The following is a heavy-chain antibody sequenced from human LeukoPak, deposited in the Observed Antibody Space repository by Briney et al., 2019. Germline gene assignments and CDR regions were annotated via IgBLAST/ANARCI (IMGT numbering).Heavy chain of an antibody. CDR1: GYTFTGYY. D-gene: IGHD3-22*01. J-gene: IGHJ6*02. CDR3: ARVGYDSSGYYNYYYYYGMDV. Sequence: GATVKVSCKASGYTFTGYYMHWVRQAPGQGLEWMGWINANSGGTNYAQKFQGRVTMTRDTSISAAYMELSRLRSDDTAVYYCARVGYDSSGYYNYYYYYGMDVWGQGTTVTVSS. V-gene: IGHV1-2*02. CDR2: INANSGGT.